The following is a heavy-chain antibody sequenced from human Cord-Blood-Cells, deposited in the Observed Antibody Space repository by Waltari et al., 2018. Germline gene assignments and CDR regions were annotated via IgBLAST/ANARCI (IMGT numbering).Heavy chain of an antibody. CDR1: GFTFEDYP. CDR3: AKAPGATLGFNWFDP. Sequence: EVQLVESGGGLVQPVRSLRLSCAASGFTFEDYPMHWVRQAPGKGLEWVSGISWNSGSIGYADSVKGRFTISRDNAKNSLYLQMNSLRAEDTALYYCAKAPGATLGFNWFDPWGQGTLVTVSS. J-gene: IGHJ5*02. CDR2: ISWNSGSI. V-gene: IGHV3-9*01. D-gene: IGHD5-12*01.